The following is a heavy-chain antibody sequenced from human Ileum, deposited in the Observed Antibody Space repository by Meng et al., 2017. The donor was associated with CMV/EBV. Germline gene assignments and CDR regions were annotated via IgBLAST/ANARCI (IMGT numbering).Heavy chain of an antibody. J-gene: IGHJ4*02. D-gene: IGHD2/OR15-2a*01. CDR2: SYYDGDN. CDR3: AQRIYIDSYYFDS. CDR1: GGFISSDYE. V-gene: IGHV4-39*07. Sequence: QESRPSLFKTTYALFLPCTVAGGFISSDYEWGLSHPSTGGGVGWRISSYYDGDNYYNPTLNSLVILLVDTTNKLFSLMLNSVIAAATAVYYCAQRIYIDSYYFDSWGQGTLVTVSS.